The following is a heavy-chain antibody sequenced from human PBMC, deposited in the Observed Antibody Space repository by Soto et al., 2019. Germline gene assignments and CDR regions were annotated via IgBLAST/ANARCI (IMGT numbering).Heavy chain of an antibody. CDR3: PRVRPWYSSGWSHFDY. CDR1: GYTLTSYA. CDR2: ISAYNGNT. J-gene: IGHJ4*02. Sequence: VASVKVSCRASGYTLTSYAMHWVRQAPGQGLEWMGWISAYNGNTNYAQKLQGRVTMTTDTSTSTAYMELRSLRSDDTAVYYCPRVRPWYSSGWSHFDYWGQGTLVTVSS. V-gene: IGHV1-18*01. D-gene: IGHD6-19*01.